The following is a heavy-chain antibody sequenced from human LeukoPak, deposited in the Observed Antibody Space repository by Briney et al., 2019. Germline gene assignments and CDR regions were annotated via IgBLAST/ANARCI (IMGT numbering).Heavy chain of an antibody. Sequence: GGSLRLSCAASKFTVSSNYMSWVRQAPGKGLEWVSVTDIGGSTYYADSVKGRFTISRDNSKNTLYLQMNSLRVEDTTVYYCARSLDYSSPMDVWGQGTTVTVSS. D-gene: IGHD2-21*01. CDR2: TDIGGST. CDR1: KFTVSSNY. V-gene: IGHV3-53*01. CDR3: ARSLDYSSPMDV. J-gene: IGHJ6*02.